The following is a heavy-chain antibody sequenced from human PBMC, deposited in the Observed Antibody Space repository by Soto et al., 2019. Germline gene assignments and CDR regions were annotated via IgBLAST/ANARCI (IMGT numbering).Heavy chain of an antibody. CDR1: GYTFTSYY. CDR3: ARDSYDILTGYYYQY. CDR2: INPSGGST. D-gene: IGHD3-9*01. J-gene: IGHJ4*02. Sequence: QMQLVQSGAEVKKPGASVKVSCKASGYTFTSYYMHWVRQAPGQWLEWMGIINPSGGSTSYAQKFQGRVTMTRDTSTSTVYMELSSLRSEYTAVYYCARDSYDILTGYYYQYWGQGTLVTVSS. V-gene: IGHV1-46*01.